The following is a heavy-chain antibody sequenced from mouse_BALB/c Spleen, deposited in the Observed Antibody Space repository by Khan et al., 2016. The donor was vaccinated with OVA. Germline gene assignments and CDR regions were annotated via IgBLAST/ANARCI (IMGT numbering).Heavy chain of an antibody. V-gene: IGHV1-4*01. CDR1: GYTFTSYT. CDR2: INPTNGYT. D-gene: IGHD2-14*01. Sequence: VQLQQSGAELARPGASVKMSCKASGYTFTSYTMHWVKQRPGQGLDWIGYINPTNGYTNYNQKFKDKAPLIADNSSSTAYMKLSSLTSDDSAVYYCSRDEAYDRNDGVFAYWGQGTLVTVSA. CDR3: SRDEAYDRNDGVFAY. J-gene: IGHJ3*01.